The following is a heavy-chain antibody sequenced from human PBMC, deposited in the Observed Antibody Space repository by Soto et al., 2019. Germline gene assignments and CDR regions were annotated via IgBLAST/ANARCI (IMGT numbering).Heavy chain of an antibody. CDR2: IKPDESET. V-gene: IGHV3-7*01. CDR1: GFTFSGYW. CDR3: LRGGSTYAS. D-gene: IGHD4-4*01. Sequence: EVQLVESGGGLVQPGGSLRLSCTASGFTFSGYWMTWVRQAPGKGLEWVARIKPDESETKYADSVKGRFSIARDKAKNAAYVQMARLSVEDTGAYYCLRGGSTYASWGQGTLVTASP. J-gene: IGHJ4*02.